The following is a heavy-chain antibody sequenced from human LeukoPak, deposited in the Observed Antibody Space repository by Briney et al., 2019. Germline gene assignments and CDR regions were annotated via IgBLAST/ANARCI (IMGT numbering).Heavy chain of an antibody. V-gene: IGHV3-7*01. J-gene: IGHJ4*02. Sequence: PGGSLRLSCAASGFAFSRYWMSWVRQAPGKGLECVANIKQDGSEKYYVDSVKGRFTISRDNAKNSLYLQMNSLRAEDTAVYYCARDTMVRGVSNFDYWGQGTLVTVSS. CDR2: IKQDGSEK. CDR1: GFAFSRYW. D-gene: IGHD3-10*01. CDR3: ARDTMVRGVSNFDY.